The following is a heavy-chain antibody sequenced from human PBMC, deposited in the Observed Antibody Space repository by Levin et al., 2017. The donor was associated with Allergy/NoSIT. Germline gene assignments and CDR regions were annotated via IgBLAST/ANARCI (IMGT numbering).Heavy chain of an antibody. Sequence: SQTLSLTCTVSGGSISSYYWSWIRQPPGKGLEWIGYIYYSGSTNYNPSLKSRVTISVDTSKNQFSLKLSSVTAADTAVYYCARGVVGAITYYFDYWGQGTLVTVSS. J-gene: IGHJ4*02. V-gene: IGHV4-59*01. CDR1: GGSISSYY. D-gene: IGHD1-26*01. CDR2: IYYSGST. CDR3: ARGVVGAITYYFDY.